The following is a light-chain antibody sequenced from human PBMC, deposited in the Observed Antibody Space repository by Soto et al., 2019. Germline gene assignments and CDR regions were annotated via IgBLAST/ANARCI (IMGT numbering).Light chain of an antibody. CDR1: QSISSW. J-gene: IGKJ1*01. V-gene: IGKV1-5*03. CDR3: QQYNRDSWT. CDR2: KAS. Sequence: DIQMTQSPSTLSASVGDRVTITCRASQSISSWLAWYQQKPGKGPHLLIYKASTLESGVPPRFSGSGSGTEFPLTSSSLEPDEFANYYCQQYNRDSWTFGQGTKVEIK.